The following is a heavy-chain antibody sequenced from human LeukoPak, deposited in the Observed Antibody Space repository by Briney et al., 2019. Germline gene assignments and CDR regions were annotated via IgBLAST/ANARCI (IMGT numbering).Heavy chain of an antibody. D-gene: IGHD6-6*01. CDR2: ISYDGSNK. CDR1: GFTFSSYG. CDR3: AKALSKLVLGMDV. J-gene: IGHJ6*02. Sequence: GRSLRLSCAASGFTFSSYGMHWVRQAPGKGLEWVAVISYDGSNKYYADSVKGRFTISRDNSKNTLYLQTNSLRAEDTAVYYCAKALSKLVLGMDVWGQGTTVTVSS. V-gene: IGHV3-30*18.